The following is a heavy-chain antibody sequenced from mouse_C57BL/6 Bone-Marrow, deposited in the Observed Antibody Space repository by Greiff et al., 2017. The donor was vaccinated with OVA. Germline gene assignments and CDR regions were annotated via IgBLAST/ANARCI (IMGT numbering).Heavy chain of an antibody. CDR2: ISSGGSYT. CDR3: ARPPYFDY. CDR1: GFTFRSYG. J-gene: IGHJ2*01. Sequence: VQLKESGGDLVKPGGSLKLSCAASGFTFRSYGMSWVRPTPDKRLEWVATISSGGSYTYYPDRVQGRFTISRDNAKNTLYLQMSSLKSEDTAMYYCARPPYFDYWGQGTTLTVSS. V-gene: IGHV5-6*01.